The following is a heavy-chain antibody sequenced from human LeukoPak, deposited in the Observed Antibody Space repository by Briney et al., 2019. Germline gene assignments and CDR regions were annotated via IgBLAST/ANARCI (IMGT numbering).Heavy chain of an antibody. CDR3: AREGRCSSTSCYDYYYGMDV. CDR1: GFTFSSYG. D-gene: IGHD2-2*01. Sequence: GGSLRLSCAASGFTFSSYGMHWVRQAPGKGLEWVAVIWYDGSNKYYADSVKGRFTISRDNSKNTLYLQMNSLRAEDTAVYYCAREGRCSSTSCYDYYYGMDVWRQGTTVTVSS. CDR2: IWYDGSNK. V-gene: IGHV3-33*01. J-gene: IGHJ6*02.